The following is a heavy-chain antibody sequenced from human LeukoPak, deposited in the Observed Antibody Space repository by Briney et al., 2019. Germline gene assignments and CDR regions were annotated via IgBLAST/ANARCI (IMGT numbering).Heavy chain of an antibody. CDR2: ISYDGSNK. CDR1: GFTFSSYG. CDR3: AKEVPAVAGEGYFDY. V-gene: IGHV3-30*18. Sequence: QPGGSLRLSCAASGFTFSSYGMHWVRQAPGKGLEWVAVISYDGSNKYYADSVKGRFTISRDNSKNTLYLQMNSLRAEDTAVYYCAKEVPAVAGEGYFDYWGQGTLVTVSS. J-gene: IGHJ4*02. D-gene: IGHD6-19*01.